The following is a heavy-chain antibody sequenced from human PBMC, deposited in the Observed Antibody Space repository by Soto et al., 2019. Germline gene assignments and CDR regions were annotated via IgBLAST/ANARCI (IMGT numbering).Heavy chain of an antibody. D-gene: IGHD6-19*01. J-gene: IGHJ4*02. V-gene: IGHV3-23*01. CDR3: AKSVAVAGTGYFDY. CDR2: ISGSGGST. CDR1: GFTFSSYA. Sequence: PGGSLRLSCAASGFTFSSYAMSWVRQAPGKGLEWVSAISGSGGSTYYADSVKGRFTISGDNSKNTLYLQMNSLRAEDTAVYYCAKSVAVAGTGYFDYWGQGTLVTVSS.